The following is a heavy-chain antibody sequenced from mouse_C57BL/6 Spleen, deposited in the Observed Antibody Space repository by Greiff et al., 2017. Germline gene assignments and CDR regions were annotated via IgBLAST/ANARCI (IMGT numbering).Heavy chain of an antibody. Sequence: VQLQQPGAELVKPGASVKLSCKASGYTFTSYWMHWVKQRPGQGLEWIGMIHPNSGSTNYNEKFKGKATLTVDKSSSTAYMQLSSLTSEDSAVYYCAKCYYGSSYGAMDYWGQGTSVTVAS. D-gene: IGHD1-1*01. CDR1: GYTFTSYW. V-gene: IGHV1-64*01. CDR2: IHPNSGST. J-gene: IGHJ4*01. CDR3: AKCYYGSSYGAMDY.